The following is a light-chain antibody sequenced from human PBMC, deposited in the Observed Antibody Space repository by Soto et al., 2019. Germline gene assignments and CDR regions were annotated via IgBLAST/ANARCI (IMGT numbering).Light chain of an antibody. Sequence: QSALTQPASVSGSPGQSITISCTGTSSDIGGYNFVSWYQQHPGKAPKLLIYDVGNRPSGVSNRFSGSKSGNTASLTISGLQAEDEAHYYCNSYRTGSTHVFGTGTKLTVL. CDR2: DVG. V-gene: IGLV2-14*01. J-gene: IGLJ1*01. CDR1: SSDIGGYNF. CDR3: NSYRTGSTHV.